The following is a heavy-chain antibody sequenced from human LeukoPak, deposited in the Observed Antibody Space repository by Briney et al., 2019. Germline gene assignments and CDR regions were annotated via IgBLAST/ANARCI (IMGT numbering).Heavy chain of an antibody. CDR2: VSRSGSTK. J-gene: IGHJ4*02. CDR1: GFTFSDYN. CDR3: TRHLGAGGSGLDY. V-gene: IGHV3-11*01. Sequence: GGSLRLSCAASGFTFSDYNMRWIRLAPGKGLEWVSSVSRSGSTKYYADSVKGRFTISRDNAKNSLFLQMNSLNTEDTAVYYCTRHLGAGGSGLDYWGQGTLVNVSS. D-gene: IGHD1-26*01.